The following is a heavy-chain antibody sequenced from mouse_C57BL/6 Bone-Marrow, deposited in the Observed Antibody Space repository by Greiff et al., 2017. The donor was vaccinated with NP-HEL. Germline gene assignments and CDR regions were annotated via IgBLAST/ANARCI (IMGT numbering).Heavy chain of an antibody. CDR1: GFTFSNYW. Sequence: EVKLMESGGGLVQPGGSMKLSCVASGFTFSNYWMNWVRQSPEKGLEWVAQIRLKSDNYATHYAESVKGRFTISRDDSKSSVYLQMNNLRAEDTGIYYCTAYYGPAWFAYWGQGTLVTVSA. CDR3: TAYYGPAWFAY. D-gene: IGHD1-1*01. CDR2: IRLKSDNYAT. V-gene: IGHV6-3*01. J-gene: IGHJ3*01.